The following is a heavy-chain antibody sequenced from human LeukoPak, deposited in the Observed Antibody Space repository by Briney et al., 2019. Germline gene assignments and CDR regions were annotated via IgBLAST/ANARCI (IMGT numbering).Heavy chain of an antibody. J-gene: IGHJ6*03. V-gene: IGHV3-21*01. CDR2: TSSSSSYI. CDR3: ARDEGGSYHYYYYYYMDV. D-gene: IGHD1-26*01. Sequence: KPGGSLRLSCAASGFTFSSYSMNWVRQAPGKGLEWVSSTSSSSSYIYYADSVKGRFTISRDNAKNSLYLQMNSLRAEDTAVYYCARDEGGSYHYYYYYYMDVWGKGTTVTVSS. CDR1: GFTFSSYS.